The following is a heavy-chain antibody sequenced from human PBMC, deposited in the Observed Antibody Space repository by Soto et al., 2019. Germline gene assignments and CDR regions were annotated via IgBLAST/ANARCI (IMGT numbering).Heavy chain of an antibody. D-gene: IGHD6-6*01. CDR1: GFSFTGSY. CDR3: AKDLTRQLAYWLDP. J-gene: IGHJ5*02. Sequence: GRLVKSGAAVKKPGASVKVSCKASGFSFTGSYKHWLRQAPGQGLEWMGWINAHSGGTEYAQKFQGRVTLTRDTSISTAYMTLSSLRSDDTAIYYCAKDLTRQLAYWLDPWGQGTQVTVSS. CDR2: INAHSGGT. V-gene: IGHV1-2*02.